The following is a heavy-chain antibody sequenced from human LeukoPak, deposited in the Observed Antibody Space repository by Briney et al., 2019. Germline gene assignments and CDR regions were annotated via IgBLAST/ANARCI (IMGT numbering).Heavy chain of an antibody. V-gene: IGHV3-30*18. J-gene: IGHJ5*02. CDR3: AKDPSKQQLVRGWFDP. Sequence: GGSLRLSCAASGFTFSSYGMHWVRQAPGKGLEWVAVISYDGSNKYYADSVKGRFTISRDNSKNTLYLQMNSLRAEDTAVYCCAKDPSKQQLVRGWFDPWGQETLVTVSS. CDR2: ISYDGSNK. D-gene: IGHD6-13*01. CDR1: GFTFSSYG.